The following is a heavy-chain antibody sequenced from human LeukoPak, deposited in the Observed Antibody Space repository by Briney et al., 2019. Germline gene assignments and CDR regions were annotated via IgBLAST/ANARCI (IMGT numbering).Heavy chain of an antibody. V-gene: IGHV3-9*01. CDR2: ISWNSGSI. CDR3: AKGALPGIAVAGDY. D-gene: IGHD6-19*01. CDR1: GFTFDDYA. J-gene: IGHJ4*02. Sequence: GGSLRLSCAASGFTFDDYAMHWVRQAPGKGLEWVSGISWNSGSIGYADSVKGRFTISRDNAKNSLYLQMNSPRAEDTALYYCAKGALPGIAVAGDYWGQGTLVTVSS.